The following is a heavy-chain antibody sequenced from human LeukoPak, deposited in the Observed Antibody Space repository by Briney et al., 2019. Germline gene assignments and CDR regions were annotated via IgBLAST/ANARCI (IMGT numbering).Heavy chain of an antibody. D-gene: IGHD3-9*01. J-gene: IGHJ5*02. CDR1: GYTFTSYY. Sequence: ASVKVSCKASGYTFTSYYMHWVRQAPGQGLEWMGIINPSGGSTSYAQKFQGRVTMTRDTSTSTVNMELSSLRSEDTAVYYCARDRPRYFDWSHLKANWFDPWGQGTLVTVS. V-gene: IGHV1-46*01. CDR3: ARDRPRYFDWSHLKANWFDP. CDR2: INPSGGST.